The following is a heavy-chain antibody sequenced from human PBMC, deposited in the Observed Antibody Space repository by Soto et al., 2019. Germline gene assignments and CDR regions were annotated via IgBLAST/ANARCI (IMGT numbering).Heavy chain of an antibody. Sequence: GESLKISCQGSGYTFTDYWIAWVRQMPGKGLEWMGSIYPGDSDARYSPSFQGQVTISADSSISAAYLQWSSLKASDTAMFYCAKSLFDDRRGYPHYAMDVGGQGTTVTVSS. CDR1: GYTFTDYW. V-gene: IGHV5-51*01. CDR2: IYPGDSDA. CDR3: AKSLFDDRRGYPHYAMDV. D-gene: IGHD3-22*01. J-gene: IGHJ6*02.